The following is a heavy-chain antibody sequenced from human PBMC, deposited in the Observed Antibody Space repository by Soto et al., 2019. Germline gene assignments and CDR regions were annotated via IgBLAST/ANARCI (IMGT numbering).Heavy chain of an antibody. Sequence: GEPLKISCKGSGYSFTSYWIGWVRQMPGKGLKWMGIIYPGDSDTRYSPSFQGQVTISADKSISTAYLQWSSLKASDTAMYYCALHDRSRVGVNIRYFHHWRQGTLGNVCS. CDR2: IYPGDSDT. J-gene: IGHJ1*01. CDR1: GYSFTSYW. CDR3: ALHDRSRVGVNIRYFHH. D-gene: IGHD3-10*01. V-gene: IGHV5-51*01.